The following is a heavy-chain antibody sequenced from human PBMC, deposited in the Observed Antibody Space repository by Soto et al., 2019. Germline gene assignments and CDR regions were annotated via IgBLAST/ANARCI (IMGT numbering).Heavy chain of an antibody. CDR2: IYHSGST. J-gene: IGHJ4*02. V-gene: IGHV4-4*02. Sequence: SETLSLTCAVSGGSISSSNWWSWVRQPPGKGLEWIGEIYHSGSTNYNPSLKSRVTLSVDKSKNQFSLKLSSVTAADTAVYYCARAPGTYYFDYWGQGTLVTVSS. CDR3: ARAPGTYYFDY. CDR1: GGSISSSNW.